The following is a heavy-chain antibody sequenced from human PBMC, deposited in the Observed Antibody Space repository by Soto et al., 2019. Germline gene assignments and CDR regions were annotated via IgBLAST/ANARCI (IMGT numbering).Heavy chain of an antibody. V-gene: IGHV4-39*07. CDR2: IYYSGTT. D-gene: IGHD3-22*01. CDR1: GGSISSSSYY. CDR3: ARLGAYYQAMDS. Sequence: PSETLSLTCTVSGGSISSSSYYWGWIRQPPGKGLEWIGSIYYSGTTTYNPSLQSRVSISLDTSKNEVSLKLTSVTAADTAVYFCARLGAYYQAMDSWGQGTLVTVSS. J-gene: IGHJ1*01.